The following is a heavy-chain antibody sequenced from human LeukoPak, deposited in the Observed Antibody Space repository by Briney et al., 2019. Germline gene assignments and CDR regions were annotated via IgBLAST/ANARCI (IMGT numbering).Heavy chain of an antibody. CDR3: AREYCSSTSCFFDY. CDR1: GYTFTSYG. V-gene: IGHV1-18*01. CDR2: ISAYNGNT. J-gene: IGHJ4*02. D-gene: IGHD2-2*01. Sequence: VASVKVSCKASGYTFTSYGISWVRQAPGQGLEWMGWISAYNGNTNYAQKLQGRVTMTTDTSTSTAYMELRSLRSDDTAVYYCAREYCSSTSCFFDYWGQGTLVTVSS.